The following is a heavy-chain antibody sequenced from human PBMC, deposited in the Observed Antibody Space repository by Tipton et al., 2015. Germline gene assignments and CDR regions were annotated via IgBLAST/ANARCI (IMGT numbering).Heavy chain of an antibody. Sequence: LRLSCSVSGGSVSSANYYWSWIRQPPGKGLEWIGYIYYSGSTNYNPSLKSRVTISVDTSKNQLSLKLSSVTASDTAVYCCARARGRHGGLFDSWGQGTLVTVSS. V-gene: IGHV4-61*01. D-gene: IGHD4-23*01. CDR3: ARARGRHGGLFDS. CDR2: IYYSGST. J-gene: IGHJ4*02. CDR1: GGSVSSANYY.